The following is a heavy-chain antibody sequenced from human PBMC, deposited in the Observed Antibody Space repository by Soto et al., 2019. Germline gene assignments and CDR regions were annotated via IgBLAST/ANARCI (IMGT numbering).Heavy chain of an antibody. CDR1: GYTLTELS. CDR2: FDPEDGET. CDR3: ATDTLGYCSGGSCSFRY. J-gene: IGHJ4*02. D-gene: IGHD2-15*01. Sequence: GASVKVSCKVSGYTLTELSMHWVRQAPGKGLEWMGGFDPEDGETIYAQKFQGRVTMTEDTSTDTAYMELSSLRSEDTAVYYCATDTLGYCSGGSCSFRYWGQGTLVTVSS. V-gene: IGHV1-24*01.